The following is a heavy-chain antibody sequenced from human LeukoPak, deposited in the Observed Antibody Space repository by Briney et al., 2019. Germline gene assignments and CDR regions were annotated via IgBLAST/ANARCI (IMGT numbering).Heavy chain of an antibody. CDR1: GGSISTSISY. J-gene: IGHJ4*02. V-gene: IGHV4-39*07. D-gene: IGHD3-10*01. Sequence: SETLSLTCTVSGGSISTSISYWGWIRQPPGKGLEWIGNIHYSGNTYYNPSLKSRVTISVDTSKNQFSLKLSSVTAADTAVYYCARDWDYYGSGSSPDYWGQGILVTVSS. CDR2: IHYSGNT. CDR3: ARDWDYYGSGSSPDY.